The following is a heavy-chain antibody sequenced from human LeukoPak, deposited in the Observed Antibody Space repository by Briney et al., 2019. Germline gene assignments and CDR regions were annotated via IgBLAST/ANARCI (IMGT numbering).Heavy chain of an antibody. Sequence: ASVKVSCKASEYTFTSYDINWVRQAPGQGLEWMGWINPNSGGTNYQGRVTMTRDTSISTAYMELSRLRSDDTAVYYCARGRDGSYDWFDTWGQGTLVTVSS. J-gene: IGHJ5*02. D-gene: IGHD1-26*01. V-gene: IGHV1-2*02. CDR3: ARGRDGSYDWFDT. CDR1: EYTFTSYD. CDR2: INPNSGGT.